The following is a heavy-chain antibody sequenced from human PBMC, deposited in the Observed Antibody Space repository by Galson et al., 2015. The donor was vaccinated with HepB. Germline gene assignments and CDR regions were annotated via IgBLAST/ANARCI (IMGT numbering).Heavy chain of an antibody. CDR2: ITSSGGNS. CDR1: GFSFTRSA. V-gene: IGHV3-23*01. J-gene: IGHJ4*02. Sequence: SLRLSCAASGFSFTRSAMTWVRQAPGKGLEWVSSITSSGGNSYYTDSVKGRYTVSRDNSKNTLLLQLNSLRAEDTAMYFCAKDGIMVANNPYHFHYWGQGTLVTVSS. CDR3: AKDGIMVANNPYHFHY. D-gene: IGHD2-15*01.